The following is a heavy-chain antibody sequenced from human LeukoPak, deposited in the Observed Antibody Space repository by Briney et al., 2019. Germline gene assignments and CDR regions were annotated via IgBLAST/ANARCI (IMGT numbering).Heavy chain of an antibody. V-gene: IGHV3-64*01. CDR3: ARVTNSYGYGSPYDY. J-gene: IGHJ4*02. Sequence: GGSLRLSCAASGFTFSSYAMHWVRQAPGKGLEYASAISSNGGSTYYANSVKGRFTISRDNSKNTLYLQMGSLRAEDMAVYYCARVTNSYGYGSPYDYWGQGTLVTVSS. D-gene: IGHD5-18*01. CDR1: GFTFSSYA. CDR2: ISSNGGST.